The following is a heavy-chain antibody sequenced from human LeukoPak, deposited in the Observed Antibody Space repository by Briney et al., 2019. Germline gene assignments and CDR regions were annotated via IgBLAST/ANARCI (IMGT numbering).Heavy chain of an antibody. V-gene: IGHV3-66*01. J-gene: IGHJ4*02. CDR1: GFTVSSNY. Sequence: PGGSLRLSCAAPGFTVSSNYMSWVRQAPGKGLEWVSVIYSGGSTYYADSVKGRFTISRDNSKNTLYLQMNSLRAEDTAVYYCARTSFHSYGSDYWGQGTLVTVSS. D-gene: IGHD5-18*01. CDR3: ARTSFHSYGSDY. CDR2: IYSGGST.